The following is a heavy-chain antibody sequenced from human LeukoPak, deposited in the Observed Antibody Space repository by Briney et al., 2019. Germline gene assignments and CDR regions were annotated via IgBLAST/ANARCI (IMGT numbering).Heavy chain of an antibody. CDR3: AGYSYCSTTSCSPDY. V-gene: IGHV4-39*01. CDR2: VYYSGST. Sequence: SETLSLTCTASGGSISSSSHYWGWIRQPPGKGLEWIGSVYYSGSTYYNPSLKSRVTISVDTSNNQFSLKLSSVTAADTAVYYCAGYSYCSTTSCSPDYWGQGTLVTVSS. CDR1: GGSISSSSHY. D-gene: IGHD2-2*01. J-gene: IGHJ4*02.